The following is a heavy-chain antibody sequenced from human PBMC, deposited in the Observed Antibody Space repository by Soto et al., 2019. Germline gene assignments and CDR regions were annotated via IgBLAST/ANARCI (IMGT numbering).Heavy chain of an antibody. J-gene: IGHJ5*02. Sequence: SETLSLTCIVSGGSITRRSSYWAWIRQPPGKGLEWVGTFYDGNTYHNPSLRSRVTMSVDTSKNQFSLRLSSVTAADTAIYYCATRITVFGLLIPPFDPWGQGTQVTVSS. CDR1: GGSITRRSSY. CDR3: ATRITVFGLLIPPFDP. D-gene: IGHD3-3*01. CDR2: FYDGNT. V-gene: IGHV4-39*07.